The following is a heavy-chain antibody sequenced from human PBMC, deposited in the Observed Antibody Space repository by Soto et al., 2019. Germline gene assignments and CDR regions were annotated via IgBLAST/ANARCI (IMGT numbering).Heavy chain of an antibody. CDR3: ARSRELYYRVWLWSYGMDV. CDR2: IIPIFGTA. V-gene: IGHV1-69*01. Sequence: QVQLVQSGAEVKKPGSSVKVSCKASGGTFSSYAISWVRQAPGQGLGWMGGIIPIFGTANYAQKCKGRVTITADESTSTAYMELSSLRSEDTAVYYCARSRELYYRVWLWSYGMDVSGQGNTVTGSS. D-gene: IGHD2-8*01. CDR1: GGTFSSYA. J-gene: IGHJ6*02.